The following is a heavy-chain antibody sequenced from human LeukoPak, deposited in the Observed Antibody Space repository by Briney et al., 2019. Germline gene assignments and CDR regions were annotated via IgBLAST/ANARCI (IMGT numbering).Heavy chain of an antibody. D-gene: IGHD2-15*01. V-gene: IGHV3-30-3*01. J-gene: IGHJ6*02. CDR2: ISYDGSNK. Sequence: GRSLRLSCAASGFTFSSYAMHWVRQAPGKGLEWVAVISYDGSNKYYADSVKGRFTISRDNSKNTLYLQMNSLRAEDTAVYYCARDRPSLGHCSGGSCYSPAGMDVWGQGTTVTVSS. CDR1: GFTFSSYA. CDR3: ARDRPSLGHCSGGSCYSPAGMDV.